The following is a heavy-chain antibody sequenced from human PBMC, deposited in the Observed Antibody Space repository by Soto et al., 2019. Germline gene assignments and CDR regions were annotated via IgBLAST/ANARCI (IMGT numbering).Heavy chain of an antibody. CDR3: ARSDIVVVPAAIVDYYYYGMDV. J-gene: IGHJ6*02. CDR1: GYSFTSYW. Sequence: GESLKISCKGSGYSFTSYWIGWVRQMPGKGLEWMGIIYPGDSDTRYSPSFQGQVTISADKSISTAYLQWSSLKASDTAMYYCARSDIVVVPAAIVDYYYYGMDVWAKGPRSPSP. D-gene: IGHD2-2*02. V-gene: IGHV5-51*01. CDR2: IYPGDSDT.